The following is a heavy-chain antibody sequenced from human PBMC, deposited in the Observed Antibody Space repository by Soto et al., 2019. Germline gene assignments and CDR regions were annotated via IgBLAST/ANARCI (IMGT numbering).Heavy chain of an antibody. V-gene: IGHV1-18*01. J-gene: IGHJ4*02. Sequence: ASVKVSCKDSVYTFTTYGINWVRQAPGQGVEWMGWISGYNGNPKYAQKLQGRVTLTTDASTSTAHMELRGLRSDDTAVYYCARVHLVRGIITHERGFDYWGQGTLVTVSS. CDR3: ARVHLVRGIITHERGFDY. CDR1: VYTFTTYG. CDR2: ISGYNGNP. D-gene: IGHD3-10*01.